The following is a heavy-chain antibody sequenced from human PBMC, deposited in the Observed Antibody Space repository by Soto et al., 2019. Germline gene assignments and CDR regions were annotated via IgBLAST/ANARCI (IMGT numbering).Heavy chain of an antibody. CDR3: ARARVGETCVVDD. V-gene: IGHV3-48*02. D-gene: IGHD1-26*01. CDR2: ISSSSTTI. J-gene: IGHJ4*01. Sequence: EVQLVESGGGLVQPGGSLRLSCAASGFTFSSYSMNWVRQAPGKGLEWVSYISSSSTTIYSEDSVNGRFTISRDNDKNSLYLKMNSLRDEDTAVYSCARARVGETCVVDDWGQGTLVTVSS. CDR1: GFTFSSYS.